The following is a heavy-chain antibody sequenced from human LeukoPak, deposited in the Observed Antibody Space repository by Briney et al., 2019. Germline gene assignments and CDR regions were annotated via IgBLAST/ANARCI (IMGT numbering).Heavy chain of an antibody. Sequence: WASVKVSCKASGGTFSSYAISWVRQAPGQGLEWMGGIIPIFGTANYAQKFQGRVTITADESTSTAYMELSSLRSEDTAVYYCAEGSPYDFWSGYPPLDYWGQGTLVTVSS. CDR2: IIPIFGTA. D-gene: IGHD3-3*01. CDR3: AEGSPYDFWSGYPPLDY. J-gene: IGHJ4*02. V-gene: IGHV1-69*13. CDR1: GGTFSSYA.